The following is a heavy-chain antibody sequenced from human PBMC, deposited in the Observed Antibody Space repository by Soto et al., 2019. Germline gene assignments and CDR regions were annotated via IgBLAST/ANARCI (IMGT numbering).Heavy chain of an antibody. CDR2: INPSGGRT. CDR3: ARGRIAVDGTFDY. Sequence: QVQLVQAGAEVKKPGASVKVSCKASGYIFISYYIHWVRQAPGQGLEWMGIINPSGGRTTYAQKCQRGVTMTRDTSTSKVYMELSSLRAEDTAVYYCARGRIAVDGTFDYWGQGTLVTVSS. D-gene: IGHD6-19*01. J-gene: IGHJ4*02. CDR1: GYIFISYY. V-gene: IGHV1-46*03.